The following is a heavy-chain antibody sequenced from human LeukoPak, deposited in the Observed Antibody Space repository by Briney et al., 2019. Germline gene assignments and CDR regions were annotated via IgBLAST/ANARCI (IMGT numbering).Heavy chain of an antibody. J-gene: IGHJ6*03. CDR1: GFTISSYA. CDR3: AQDYSSGPGYYYYMDV. V-gene: IGHV3-23*01. CDR2: ISGSGSST. Sequence: GGSLRLSCAASGFTISSYAMTWVRQAPGKGLEWVSAISGSGSSTYYSDSVKGRFTISRDNSKNTKYLQMNSLRAEDTAVYYCAQDYSSGPGYYYYMDVWGQGTTVTVSS. D-gene: IGHD6-19*01.